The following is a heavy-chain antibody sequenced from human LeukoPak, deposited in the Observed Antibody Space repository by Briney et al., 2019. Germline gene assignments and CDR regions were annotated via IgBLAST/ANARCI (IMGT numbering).Heavy chain of an antibody. CDR1: GGSISSGGYS. J-gene: IGHJ4*02. D-gene: IGHD3-10*01. CDR2: IYHSGST. Sequence: PSETLSLTCAVSGGSISSGGYSWSWIRQPPGKGLEWIGYIYHSGSTYYNPSLKSRVTISVDRSKNQFSLKLSSVTAADTAVYYCAREGKGGSGSYYKTPLHFDYWGQGTLVTVSS. V-gene: IGHV4-30-2*01. CDR3: AREGKGGSGSYYKTPLHFDY.